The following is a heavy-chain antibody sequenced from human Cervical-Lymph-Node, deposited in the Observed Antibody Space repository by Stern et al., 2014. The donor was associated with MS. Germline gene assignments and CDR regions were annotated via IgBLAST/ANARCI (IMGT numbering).Heavy chain of an antibody. CDR1: GYTFTDYW. V-gene: IGHV5-51*03. CDR3: ARRMPPDY. CDR2: IYPRDSDI. D-gene: IGHD2-2*01. Sequence: VQLVESGAEVRKPGESLKISCKASGYTFTDYWIGWVRQMPGKGLEWMGIIYPRDSDITYSRSFQGPGPIYAARSLSTAYLQWSSLRASDTAIYYCARRMPPDYWGQGTLVTVSS. J-gene: IGHJ4*02.